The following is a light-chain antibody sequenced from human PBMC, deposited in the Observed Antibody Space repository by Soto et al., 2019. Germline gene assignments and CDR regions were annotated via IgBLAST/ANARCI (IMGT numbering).Light chain of an antibody. CDR2: WAS. CDR1: QSVLYSLNNRNH. J-gene: IGKJ4*01. Sequence: DIVMTQSPDSLAVSLGERATLNCKSSQSVLYSLNNRNHLAWYQKKQGQPPRLLVYWASTRESGFPDRFSGSGSGTDFSLTISSLQAEDVAVYYCQQYYRSHRSFGGGTRVEIK. V-gene: IGKV4-1*01. CDR3: QQYYRSHRS.